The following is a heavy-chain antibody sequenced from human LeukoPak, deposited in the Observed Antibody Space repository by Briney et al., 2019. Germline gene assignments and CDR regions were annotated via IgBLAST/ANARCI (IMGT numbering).Heavy chain of an antibody. D-gene: IGHD3-9*01. CDR1: GFTFSSYS. J-gene: IGHJ4*02. CDR2: ISSSSSYI. CDR3: ARGLRYFDWLFDY. V-gene: IGHV3-21*01. Sequence: GGSLRLSCAASGFTFSSYSMSWVRQAPGKGLEWVSSISSSSSYIYYADSVKGRFTISRGNAKNSLYLQMNSLRAEDTAVYYCARGLRYFDWLFDYWGQGTLVTVSS.